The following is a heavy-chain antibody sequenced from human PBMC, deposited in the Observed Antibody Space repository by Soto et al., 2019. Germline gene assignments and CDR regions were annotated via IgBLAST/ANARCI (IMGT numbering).Heavy chain of an antibody. D-gene: IGHD3-16*01. V-gene: IGHV1-69*01. CDR2: IIPIFGTA. Sequence: QVQLVQSGAEVKTPGSSVKVSCKASGGTFSSYAISWVRQAPGKGLEWVGGIIPIFGTANYAQKFQGRVTITADESTSTAYMELSSLRSEDTAVYYCASGEGRVPSFNYYGMYVWGQGTTVTVS. CDR3: ASGEGRVPSFNYYGMYV. CDR1: GGTFSSYA. J-gene: IGHJ6*02.